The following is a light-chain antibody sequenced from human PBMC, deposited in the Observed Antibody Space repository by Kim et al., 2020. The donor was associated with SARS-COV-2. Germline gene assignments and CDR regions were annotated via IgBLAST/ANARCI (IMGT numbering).Light chain of an antibody. CDR2: QDS. CDR3: QAWDSSYVV. J-gene: IGLJ2*01. Sequence: GSPGQKARITCSGDKLGDKYACWYQQKPGQSLVLVIYQDSKRPSGIPERFSGSNSGNTATLTISGTQAMDEADYYCQAWDSSYVVFGGGTQLTVL. V-gene: IGLV3-1*01. CDR1: KLGDKY.